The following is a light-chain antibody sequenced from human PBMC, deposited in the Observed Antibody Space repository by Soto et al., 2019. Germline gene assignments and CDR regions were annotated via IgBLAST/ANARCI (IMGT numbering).Light chain of an antibody. CDR2: GAS. CDR3: QQYNNWPPVFT. Sequence: EIMMTQSPATLSVSLGERATLFCRASQNVRSNLAWYQQKPGQAPRLLIHGASSRATGIPDRFSGSGFGTEFTLTINGLQSEDFAVYYCQQYNNWPPVFTFGPGTKVEI. CDR1: QNVRSN. V-gene: IGKV3D-15*01. J-gene: IGKJ3*01.